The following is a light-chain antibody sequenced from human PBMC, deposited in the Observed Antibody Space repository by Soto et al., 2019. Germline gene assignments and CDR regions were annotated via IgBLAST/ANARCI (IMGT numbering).Light chain of an antibody. CDR3: SSYSGTNSNVI. Sequence: QSALTQPPSASGSPGQSVTISCAGSYSDIGDYNYVSWYQQHPGKVPKLIISEVSKRPSGVPDRFSGSKSGYTASLTVSDLQPADEAVYYCSSYSGTNSNVIFGGGTKLTLL. CDR1: YSDIGDYNY. V-gene: IGLV2-8*01. CDR2: EVS. J-gene: IGLJ2*01.